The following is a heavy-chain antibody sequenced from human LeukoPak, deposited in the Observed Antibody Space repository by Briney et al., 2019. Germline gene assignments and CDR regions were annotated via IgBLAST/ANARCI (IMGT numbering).Heavy chain of an antibody. CDR1: GYTFTNYG. J-gene: IGHJ4*02. D-gene: IGHD4-17*01. Sequence: GASVKVSCKASGYTFTNYGVSWVRQAPGQGLEWMGWITTYNGNTNYAQKLQGRVTMTTDTSTSTAYMDLRGLRSDDTAVCYCARGYDYGDYVGDFDYWGQGTLVTVSS. V-gene: IGHV1-18*01. CDR2: ITTYNGNT. CDR3: ARGYDYGDYVGDFDY.